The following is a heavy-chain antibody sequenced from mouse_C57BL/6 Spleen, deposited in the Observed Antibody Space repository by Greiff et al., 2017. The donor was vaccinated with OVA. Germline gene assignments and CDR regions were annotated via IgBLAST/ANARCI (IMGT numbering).Heavy chain of an antibody. CDR3: ALPGFAY. V-gene: IGHV1-69*01. J-gene: IGHJ3*01. Sequence: VQLQQPGAELVMPGASVKLSCKASGYTFTSYWMHWVKQRPGQGLEWIGEIDPSDSYTNYNQKFKGKSTLTVDKSSSTAYMQLSSLTSEDSAVYYCALPGFAYWGQGTLVTVSA. CDR2: IDPSDSYT. CDR1: GYTFTSYW.